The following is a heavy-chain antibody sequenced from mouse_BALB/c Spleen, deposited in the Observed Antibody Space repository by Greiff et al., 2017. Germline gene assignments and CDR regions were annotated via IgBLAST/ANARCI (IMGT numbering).Heavy chain of an antibody. Sequence: DVMLVESGGGLVQPGGSLKLSCAASGFTFSSYGMSWVRQTPDKRLELVATINSNGGSTYYPDSVKGRFTISRDNAKNTLYLQMSSLKSEDTAMYYCARDYGYYFDYWGQGTTLTVSS. CDR1: GFTFSSYG. V-gene: IGHV5-6-3*01. CDR2: INSNGGST. D-gene: IGHD1-2*01. CDR3: ARDYGYYFDY. J-gene: IGHJ2*01.